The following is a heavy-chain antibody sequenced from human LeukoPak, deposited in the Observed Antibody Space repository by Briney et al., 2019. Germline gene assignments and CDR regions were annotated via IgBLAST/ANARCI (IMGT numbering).Heavy chain of an antibody. V-gene: IGHV3-74*01. J-gene: IGHJ4*02. Sequence: GGSMRLSCAASGFTFSSYWMHWVRQAPGKGLVWVSRINSDGSSTSYADSVKGRFTISRDNAKNTLYLQMNSLRAEDTTVYYCARARGYRSSTSCYEGGFDYWGQATLVTVSS. CDR2: INSDGSST. CDR3: ARARGYRSSTSCYEGGFDY. D-gene: IGHD2-2*01. CDR1: GFTFSSYW.